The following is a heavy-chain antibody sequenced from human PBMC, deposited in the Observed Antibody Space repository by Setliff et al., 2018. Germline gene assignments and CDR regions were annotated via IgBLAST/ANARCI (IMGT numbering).Heavy chain of an antibody. CDR2: ISYSGSYT. J-gene: IGHJ4*02. CDR1: GFTFTKYA. V-gene: IGHV3-21*04. D-gene: IGHD6-6*01. Sequence: NPGGSLRLSCAVSGFTFTKYAMKWVRQAPGKGLEWVSSISYSGSYTYYADSVKGRFSISRDDAKNSVYLQMNSLRTDDTAVYYCASVGGATAARPVNRPDYWGQGTLVTVSS. CDR3: ASVGGATAARPVNRPDY.